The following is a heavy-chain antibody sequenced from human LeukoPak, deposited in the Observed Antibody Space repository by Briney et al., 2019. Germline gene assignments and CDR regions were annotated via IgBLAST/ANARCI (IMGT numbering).Heavy chain of an antibody. CDR1: GRSISSYY. CDR3: ARDQGYFDY. CDR2: IYTSGST. Sequence: PSDTLSLTCTLSGRSISSYYWLWIPHPAGKGLEWIGRIYTSGSTNYNPSLKSRVTMSVDTSKNQFSLKLSSVTAADTAVYYCARDQGYFDYWGQGTLVTVSS. V-gene: IGHV4-4*07. J-gene: IGHJ4*02.